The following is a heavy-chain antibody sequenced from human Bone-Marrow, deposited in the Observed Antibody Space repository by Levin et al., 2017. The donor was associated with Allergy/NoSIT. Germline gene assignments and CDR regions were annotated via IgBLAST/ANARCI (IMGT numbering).Heavy chain of an antibody. CDR1: GGSIADASIGPSGYY. D-gene: IGHD6-13*01. J-gene: IGHJ5*02. CDR3: VRDIAGGGRYNWFDR. CDR2: IFHSGPT. V-gene: IGHV4-39*07. Sequence: SETLSLTCTVSGGSIADASIGPSGYYWSWIRQSPDKGLEWIGGIFHSGPTFYSPSPKSRVTLSVDTSRNQFSLKMSSVTAADTAIYYCVRDIAGGGRYNWFDRWGQGTLVTVSS.